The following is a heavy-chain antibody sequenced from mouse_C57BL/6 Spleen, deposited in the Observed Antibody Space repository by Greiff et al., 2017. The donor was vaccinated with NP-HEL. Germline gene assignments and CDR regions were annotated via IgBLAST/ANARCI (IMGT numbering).Heavy chain of an antibody. Sequence: QVQLQQPGAELVKPGASVKMSCNASGYTFTSYWITWVKQRPGQGLEWIGDIYPGSGSTNYNEKFKSKATLTVDTSSSTAYMQLSSLTSEDSAVYYCARLGITTVDYAMDYWGQGTSVTVSS. CDR2: IYPGSGST. CDR3: ARLGITTVDYAMDY. D-gene: IGHD1-1*01. J-gene: IGHJ4*01. V-gene: IGHV1-55*01. CDR1: GYTFTSYW.